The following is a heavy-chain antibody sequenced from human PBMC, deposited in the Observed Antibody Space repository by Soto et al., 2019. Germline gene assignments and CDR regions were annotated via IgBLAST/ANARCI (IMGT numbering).Heavy chain of an antibody. CDR3: ARLGPRCSGGSCYPNN. Sequence: GESLKISCKGSGYSFTSYWIGWVRQMPGKGLEWMGIIYPGDSDTRYSPSFQGQVTISADKSISTAYLQWSSLRASDTAMYYCARLGPRCSGGSCYPNNWGQGTLVTVSS. CDR1: GYSFTSYW. CDR2: IYPGDSDT. J-gene: IGHJ4*02. V-gene: IGHV5-51*01. D-gene: IGHD2-15*01.